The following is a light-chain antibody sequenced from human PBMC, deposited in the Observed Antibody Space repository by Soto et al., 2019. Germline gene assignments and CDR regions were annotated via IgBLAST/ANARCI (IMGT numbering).Light chain of an antibody. J-gene: IGKJ1*01. Sequence: DIVMTQSPLSLLVTAGEPASVACRSRRSLLHSNGYNYLDWYLQKPGQSPQLLIYWGSNRASGVPDRFSGSGSGTDFTLKISRVEAEDVWVYYCMQALQTPWTFGQGTKVDI. CDR3: MQALQTPWT. CDR2: WGS. V-gene: IGKV2-28*01. CDR1: RSLLHSNGYNY.